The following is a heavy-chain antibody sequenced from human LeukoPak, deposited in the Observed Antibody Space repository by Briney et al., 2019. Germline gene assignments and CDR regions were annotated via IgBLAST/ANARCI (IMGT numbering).Heavy chain of an antibody. CDR2: INPNSGGT. V-gene: IGHV1-2*06. J-gene: IGHJ4*02. D-gene: IGHD3-22*01. CDR3: ARGGRITMIVVVIGSDY. CDR1: GYTFTGYC. Sequence: KPGASVKVSCKASGYTFTGYCMHWVRQAPGQGLEWMGRINPNSGGTNYAQKFQGRVTMTRDTSISTAYMELSRLRSDDTAVYYCARGGRITMIVVVIGSDYWGQGTLVTVSS.